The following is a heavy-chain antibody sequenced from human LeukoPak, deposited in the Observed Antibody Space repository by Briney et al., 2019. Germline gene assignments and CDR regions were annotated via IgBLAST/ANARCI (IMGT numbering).Heavy chain of an antibody. CDR2: TYYRSKWYN. J-gene: IGHJ5*02. D-gene: IGHD1-26*01. V-gene: IGHV6-1*01. CDR3: ARDYGLIVGARGWFDP. Sequence: SQTLSLTCAISGDSVSSNTAAWNWIRQSPSRGLEWLGRTYYRSKWYNDYALSVKSRITINPDTSKNQFSLKLSSVTAADTAVYYCARDYGLIVGARGWFDPWGQGTLVTVSS. CDR1: GDSVSSNTAA.